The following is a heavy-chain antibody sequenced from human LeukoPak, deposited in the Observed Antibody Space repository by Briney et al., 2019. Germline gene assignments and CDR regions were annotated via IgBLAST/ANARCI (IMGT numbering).Heavy chain of an antibody. Sequence: GASVKVSCKASGYTFTSYGISWVRQAPGQGLELMGWISAYNGNTNYAQKLQGRVTMTTDTSTSTAYMELRSLRSDDTAVYYCARDYDYVWGSYRPIDYWGQGTLVTVSS. J-gene: IGHJ4*02. CDR2: ISAYNGNT. V-gene: IGHV1-18*01. D-gene: IGHD3-16*02. CDR1: GYTFTSYG. CDR3: ARDYDYVWGSYRPIDY.